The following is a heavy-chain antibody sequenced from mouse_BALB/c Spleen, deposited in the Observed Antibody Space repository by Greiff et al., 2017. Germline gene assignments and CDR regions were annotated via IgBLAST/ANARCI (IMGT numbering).Heavy chain of an antibody. V-gene: IGHV5-9-4*01. D-gene: IGHD1-1*01. CDR2: ISSGGSYT. CDR3: ARADYYGSSYDY. Sequence: EVHLVESGGGLVKPGGSLKLSCAASGFTFSSYAMSWVRQSPEKRLEWVAEISSGGSYTYYPDTVTGRFTISRDNAKNTLYLEMSSLRSEDTAMYYCARADYYGSSYDYWGQGTTLTVSS. CDR1: GFTFSSYA. J-gene: IGHJ2*01.